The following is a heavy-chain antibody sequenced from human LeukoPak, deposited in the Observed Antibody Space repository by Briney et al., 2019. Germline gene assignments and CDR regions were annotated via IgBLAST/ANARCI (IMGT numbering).Heavy chain of an antibody. D-gene: IGHD3-22*01. CDR3: AGTYYYDSSGYYYPGGY. CDR1: GGSIRSYY. CDR2: IYYSGST. V-gene: IGHV4-59*01. Sequence: SETLSLTCTVSGGSIRSYYWSWIRQPPGKGLEWIGYIYYSGSTNYNPTLKSRVTISVDTSKNQFSLKLSFVTAADTAVYYCAGTYYYDSSGYYYPGGYWGQGTLVTVSS. J-gene: IGHJ4*02.